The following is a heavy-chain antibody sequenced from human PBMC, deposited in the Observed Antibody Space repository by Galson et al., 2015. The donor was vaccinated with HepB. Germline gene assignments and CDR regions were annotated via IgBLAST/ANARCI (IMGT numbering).Heavy chain of an antibody. D-gene: IGHD6-19*01. J-gene: IGHJ4*02. CDR1: GFTFSSYS. V-gene: IGHV3-21*01. CDR3: AWLRISSGWYGNFDY. Sequence: SLRLSCAASGFTFSSYSMNWVRQAPGKGLEWVSSIRSSSSYTYYADSVKGRFTISRDNAKNSLYLRMNSLRAEDTAVYYCAWLRISSGWYGNFDYWGQGTLVTVSS. CDR2: IRSSSSYT.